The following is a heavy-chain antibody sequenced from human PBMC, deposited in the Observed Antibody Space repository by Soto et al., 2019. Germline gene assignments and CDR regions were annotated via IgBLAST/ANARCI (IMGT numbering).Heavy chain of an antibody. D-gene: IGHD1-26*01. V-gene: IGHV1-69*05. CDR1: GDTFSTYT. CDR3: ATLSGSYGPDY. CDR2: IIPRSATS. Sequence: SVKVSCKASGDTFSTYTITWMRQAPGQGLEWMGGIIPRSATSNYAQKFQGRVTMTRDTSTSTVYMELSSLRSEDTAVYYCATLSGSYGPDYWGQGTLVTVSS. J-gene: IGHJ4*02.